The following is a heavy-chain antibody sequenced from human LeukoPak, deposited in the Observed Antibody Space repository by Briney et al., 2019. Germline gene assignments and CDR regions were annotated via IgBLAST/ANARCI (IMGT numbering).Heavy chain of an antibody. J-gene: IGHJ3*02. CDR1: GYTFTGYY. D-gene: IGHD6-6*01. CDR3: ARVLVGTDAFDI. CDR2: INPNSGGT. Sequence: ASVKVSCKASGYTFTGYYMHWVRQAPGQGLEWMGWINPNSGGTNYAQKFQGRVTMTRDTSISTAYMELSRLRSDDTAVYYCARVLVGTDAFDIWGQGTMVTVSS. V-gene: IGHV1-2*02.